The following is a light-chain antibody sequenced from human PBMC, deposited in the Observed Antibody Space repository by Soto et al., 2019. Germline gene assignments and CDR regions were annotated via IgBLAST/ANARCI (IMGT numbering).Light chain of an antibody. Sequence: EIVLTQSPGTLSLSPGERATLSCRARQSVSSSYLAWYQQKPGQAPRRLIYGASSRATGIPDRFRGSGSGTDFTLNISRLEPEDFAVYYCQQYGSSPLTFGGGTKVEIK. CDR1: QSVSSSY. V-gene: IGKV3-20*01. J-gene: IGKJ4*01. CDR2: GAS. CDR3: QQYGSSPLT.